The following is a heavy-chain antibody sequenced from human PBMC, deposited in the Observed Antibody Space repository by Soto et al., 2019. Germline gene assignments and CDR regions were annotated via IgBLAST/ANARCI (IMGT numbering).Heavy chain of an antibody. Sequence: GGSLRLSCAASGVTVSVSTMHWVRRASGKGLEWVGRIRTKIDNYATSYAASVRGRFTISRDDSKNTAYLQMNSLRAEDTAVYFRTRRVLGAQGLNWFDPWGQGTLVTVSS. CDR3: TRRVLGAQGLNWFDP. CDR2: IRTKIDNYAT. CDR1: GVTVSVST. J-gene: IGHJ5*02. V-gene: IGHV3-73*01. D-gene: IGHD1-26*01.